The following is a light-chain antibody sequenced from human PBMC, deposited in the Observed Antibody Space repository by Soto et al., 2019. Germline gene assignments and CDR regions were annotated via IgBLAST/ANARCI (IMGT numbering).Light chain of an antibody. CDR2: DVS. J-gene: IGLJ2*01. CDR1: SADVGAFDY. V-gene: IGLV2-14*03. CDR3: AAYTTSSTLV. Sequence: QSVLTQPASVCGSPGQSFTISCAWTSADVGAFDYVSWYQHHPGKVPKLMIYDVSDRPSGVSTRFSGSKSANMASLNISGLQADEEADYYCAAYTTSSTLVFGGGTQLTVL.